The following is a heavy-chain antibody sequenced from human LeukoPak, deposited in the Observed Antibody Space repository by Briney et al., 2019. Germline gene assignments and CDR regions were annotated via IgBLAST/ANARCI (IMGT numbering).Heavy chain of an antibody. J-gene: IGHJ4*02. CDR1: GFTVSSNS. D-gene: IGHD3-22*01. CDR2: IYSGGNT. Sequence: GGSLRLSCTVSGFTVSSNSWSWVRQAPGKGLEWVSFIYSGGNTHYSDSVKGRFTLSRDNSKNTLYLQMNSLRAEDTAVYYCARGRPYYYDSTTPVYWGQGTLVTVSS. V-gene: IGHV3-53*01. CDR3: ARGRPYYYDSTTPVY.